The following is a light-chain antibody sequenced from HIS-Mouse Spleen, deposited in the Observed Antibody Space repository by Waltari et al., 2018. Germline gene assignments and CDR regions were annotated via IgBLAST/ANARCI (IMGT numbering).Light chain of an antibody. CDR1: QSVSSY. CDR3: QQRSNWPPLT. V-gene: IGKV3-11*01. J-gene: IGKJ4*01. Sequence: PGERATLSCRASQSVSSYLAWFQQKPGQAPRFSGSGSGTDFTFTISSLEPEDFAVYYCQQRSNWPPLTFGGGTKVEIK.